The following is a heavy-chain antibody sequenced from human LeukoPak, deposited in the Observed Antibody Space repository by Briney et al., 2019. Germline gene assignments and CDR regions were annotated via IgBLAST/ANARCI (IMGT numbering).Heavy chain of an antibody. CDR1: GFTFSSYA. Sequence: GGSLRLSCSASGFTFSSYAMHWVRQAPGKGLEYVSAISSNGGSTYYADSVRGRFTISRDNSKNTLYLQMSSLRAEDMAVYYCVKEIGYCSGGSCGTDYWGQGTLVTVSS. D-gene: IGHD2-15*01. V-gene: IGHV3-64D*06. CDR3: VKEIGYCSGGSCGTDY. J-gene: IGHJ4*02. CDR2: ISSNGGST.